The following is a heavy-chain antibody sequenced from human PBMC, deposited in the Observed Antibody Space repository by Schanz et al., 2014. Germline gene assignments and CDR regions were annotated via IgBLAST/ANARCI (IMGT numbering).Heavy chain of an antibody. Sequence: EQLVESGGGLVQPGGSLRLSCAASGFTFNSYAMTWVRQAPGKGLEWVSSISHSGGSKYYADSVKGRFTISRDNSENTLYLQMNSLSADDTAVCYCAKGMGYCSGGTCYDYYYYGLDVWGQGTTVTVSS. CDR3: AKGMGYCSGGTCYDYYYYGLDV. CDR1: GFTFNSYA. CDR2: ISHSGGSK. J-gene: IGHJ6*02. D-gene: IGHD2-15*01. V-gene: IGHV3-23*04.